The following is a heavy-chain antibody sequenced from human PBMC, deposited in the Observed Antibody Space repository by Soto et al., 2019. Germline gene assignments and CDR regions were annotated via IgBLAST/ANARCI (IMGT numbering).Heavy chain of an antibody. CDR1: GGTFKNYL. D-gene: IGHD1-1*01. V-gene: IGHV1-69*01. J-gene: IGHJ4*02. CDR2: VFPIFGTT. Sequence: QVQLVQSGAEVKKPGSSVKVSCKASGGTFKNYLFSWVRQAPGQGLEWMGGVFPIFGTTNYAQRFQGRVTITADASTSTVYMELSGLTSEETAVYFCARDLEFRDGNISHVDYWGQGTLVTVSS. CDR3: ARDLEFRDGNISHVDY.